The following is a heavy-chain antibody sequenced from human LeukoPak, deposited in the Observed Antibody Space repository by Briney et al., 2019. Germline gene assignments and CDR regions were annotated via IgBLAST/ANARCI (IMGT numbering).Heavy chain of an antibody. D-gene: IGHD3-22*01. CDR2: IYYSGST. CDR3: ARVSENYYDSSGSAPCFDY. V-gene: IGHV4-59*01. Sequence: SETLSLTCTVSGGSISSYYWSWIRQPPGKGLEWIGYIYYSGSTNYNPSLKGRVTISVDTSKNQFSLKLSSVTAADTAVYYCARVSENYYDSSGSAPCFDYWGQGTLVTVSS. CDR1: GGSISSYY. J-gene: IGHJ4*02.